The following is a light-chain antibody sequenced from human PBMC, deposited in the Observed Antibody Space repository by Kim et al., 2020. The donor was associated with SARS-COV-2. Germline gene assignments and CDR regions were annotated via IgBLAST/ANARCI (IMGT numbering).Light chain of an antibody. Sequence: PGERSALSCRASQSVSSSYLAWYQQKPGQAPRLLIYGASSRATGIPDRFSGSGSGTDFTLTISRLEPEDFAVYYCQQYGSSPEYTFGQGTKLEI. V-gene: IGKV3-20*01. J-gene: IGKJ2*01. CDR3: QQYGSSPEYT. CDR2: GAS. CDR1: QSVSSSY.